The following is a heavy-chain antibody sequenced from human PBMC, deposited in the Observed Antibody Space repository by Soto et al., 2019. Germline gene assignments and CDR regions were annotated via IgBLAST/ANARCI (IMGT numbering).Heavy chain of an antibody. CDR2: IYYSGST. V-gene: IGHV4-31*03. D-gene: IGHD6-19*01. CDR3: ARVPKKSIAVAGTDAFDI. Sequence: SETLSLTCTVSGGSISSGGYYWSWIRQHPGKGLEWIGYIYYSGSTYYNPSLKSRVTISVDTSKNQFSLKLSSVTAADTAVYYCARVPKKSIAVAGTDAFDIWGQGTMVTVSS. J-gene: IGHJ3*02. CDR1: GGSISSGGYY.